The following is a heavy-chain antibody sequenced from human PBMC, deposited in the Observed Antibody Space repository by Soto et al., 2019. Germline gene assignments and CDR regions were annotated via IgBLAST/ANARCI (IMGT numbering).Heavy chain of an antibody. CDR3: AKILSGYEDYYYYYGMDV. D-gene: IGHD5-12*01. CDR2: ISGSGGST. CDR1: GFTFSIYA. V-gene: IGHV3-23*01. Sequence: PGGSLRLSCAASGFTFSIYAMSWVRHAPGKGLEWVSAISGSGGSTYYADSVKGRFTISRDNSKNTLYLQMNSLRAEDTAVYYCAKILSGYEDYYYYYGMDVWGQGTTVTVSS. J-gene: IGHJ6*02.